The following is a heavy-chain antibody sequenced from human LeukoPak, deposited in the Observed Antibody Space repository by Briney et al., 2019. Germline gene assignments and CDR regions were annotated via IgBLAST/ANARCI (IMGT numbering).Heavy chain of an antibody. Sequence: GGSLRLSCAAYGFSFGDYGVSWVRHPPGKGLEWVSGINWNGVSTVYADSVKGRFTISRDNAKNSVYLQISSLRAEDTALYYCARGPAATDVYYFDYWGQGTLVTVSS. CDR3: ARGPAATDVYYFDY. J-gene: IGHJ4*02. CDR1: GFSFGDYG. CDR2: INWNGVST. V-gene: IGHV3-20*04. D-gene: IGHD6-13*01.